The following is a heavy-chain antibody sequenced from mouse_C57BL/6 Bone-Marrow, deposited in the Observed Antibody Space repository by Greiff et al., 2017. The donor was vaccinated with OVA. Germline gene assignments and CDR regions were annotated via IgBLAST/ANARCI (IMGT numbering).Heavy chain of an antibody. V-gene: IGHV5-9*01. J-gene: IGHJ2*01. CDR3: ARQKLLRFLYYFDY. D-gene: IGHD1-1*01. CDR2: IGGGGGNT. Sequence: EVHLVESGGGLVKPGGSLKLSCAASGFTFSSYTMSWVRQTPEKRLEWVATIGGGGGNTYYPDSVKGRFTISRDNAKNTLYLQMSSLRSEDTALYYCARQKLLRFLYYFDYWGQGTTLTVSS. CDR1: GFTFSSYT.